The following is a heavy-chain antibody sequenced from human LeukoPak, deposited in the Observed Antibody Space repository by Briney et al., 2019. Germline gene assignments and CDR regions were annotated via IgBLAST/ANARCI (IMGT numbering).Heavy chain of an antibody. CDR3: TRENDRGYDSTTFGDY. D-gene: IGHD5-12*01. J-gene: IGHJ4*02. CDR2: IRSKAYGGTT. CDR1: GFTFGDYA. Sequence: PGGSLRLSCTASGFTFGDYAVSWVRQAPGKGLEWVGFIRSKAYGGTTEYAASVKGRFTISRDDSKSIAYLQMNSLKTEDTAVYYCTRENDRGYDSTTFGDYWGQGTLVTVSS. V-gene: IGHV3-49*04.